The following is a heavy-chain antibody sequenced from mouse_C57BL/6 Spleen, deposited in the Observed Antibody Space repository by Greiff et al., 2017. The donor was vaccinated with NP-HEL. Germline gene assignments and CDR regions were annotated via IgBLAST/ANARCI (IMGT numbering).Heavy chain of an antibody. CDR3: ARTGTGYFDD. CDR1: GFSLTSYA. CDR2: IWPGGGT. J-gene: IGHJ2*01. V-gene: IGHV2-9-1*01. Sequence: VQRVESGPGLVAPSQSLSITCTVSGFSLTSYAISWVRQPPGKGLEWLGVIWPGGGTNYNSALKSRLSTSKDNSKSQVFLKMNSLQTDDTARYYCARTGTGYFDDRGKGTTLTVSS. D-gene: IGHD4-1*01.